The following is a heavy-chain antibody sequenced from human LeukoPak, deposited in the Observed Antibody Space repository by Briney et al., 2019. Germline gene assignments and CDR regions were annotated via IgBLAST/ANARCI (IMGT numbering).Heavy chain of an antibody. CDR1: GGSISSSSYY. CDR3: ARGRGDYDFWSGYPRFFDY. V-gene: IGHV4-39*01. J-gene: IGHJ4*02. Sequence: KPSETLSLTCTVSGGSISSSSYYWGWIRQPPGKGLEWIGSTYYSGSTYYNPSLKSRVTISVDTSKNQFSLKLSSVTAADTAVYYCARGRGDYDFWSGYPRFFDYWGQGTLVTVSS. CDR2: TYYSGST. D-gene: IGHD3-3*01.